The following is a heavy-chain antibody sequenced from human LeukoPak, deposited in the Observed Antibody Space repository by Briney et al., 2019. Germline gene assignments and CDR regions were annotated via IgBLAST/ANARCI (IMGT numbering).Heavy chain of an antibody. J-gene: IGHJ6*03. V-gene: IGHV1-69*13. Sequence: SVKVSCKASGGTFSSYAISWVRQAPGHGLEWMGGIIRIFGTANYAQKFQGRVTITADESTSTAYMELSSLRSGDTAVYYCARESGYCSSTSGYGYYYYMDVWGKGTTVTVSS. CDR3: ARESGYCSSTSGYGYYYYMDV. D-gene: IGHD2-2*01. CDR2: IIRIFGTA. CDR1: GGTFSSYA.